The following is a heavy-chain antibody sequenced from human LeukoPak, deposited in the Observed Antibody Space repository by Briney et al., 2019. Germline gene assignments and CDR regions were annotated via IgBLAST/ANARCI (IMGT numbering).Heavy chain of an antibody. Sequence: SETLSLTCTVSRGSISSYYWSWIRQPPGKGLEWIGYIYYSGSTNYNPSLKSRVTISVDTSKNQLSLKLNSVTAADTAVYYCARLYYYGSGSYWAFDYWGQGTLVTVSS. CDR1: RGSISSYY. CDR3: ARLYYYGSGSYWAFDY. CDR2: IYYSGST. V-gene: IGHV4-59*01. J-gene: IGHJ4*02. D-gene: IGHD3-10*01.